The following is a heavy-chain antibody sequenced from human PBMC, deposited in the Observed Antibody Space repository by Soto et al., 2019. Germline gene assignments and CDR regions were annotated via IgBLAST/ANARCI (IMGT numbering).Heavy chain of an antibody. V-gene: IGHV1-3*01. CDR1: GYTFTSYA. D-gene: IGHD2-21*01. CDR3: ARVRIAYSTKWGFTGFAY. J-gene: IGHJ4*02. Sequence: ASVKVSCKASGYTFTSYAMHWVRQAPGQRLEWMGWINAGNGNTKYSQKFQGRVTITRDTSASTAYMELSSLRSEDTAVYYCARVRIAYSTKWGFTGFAYWGQGSQVTVSS. CDR2: INAGNGNT.